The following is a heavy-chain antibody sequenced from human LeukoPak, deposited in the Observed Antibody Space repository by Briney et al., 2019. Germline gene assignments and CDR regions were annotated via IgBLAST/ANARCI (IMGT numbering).Heavy chain of an antibody. D-gene: IGHD3-9*01. J-gene: IGHJ4*02. CDR1: GYTFTSYD. V-gene: IGHV1-8*01. CDR2: MNPNSGNT. CDR3: ARGNLFDWLLGNY. Sequence: GASVKVSCKASGYTFTSYDINWVRQATGQGGEWMGWMNPNSGNTGYAQKFQGRVTMTRNTSISTAYMELSSLRSEDTAVYYCARGNLFDWLLGNYWGQGTLVTVSS.